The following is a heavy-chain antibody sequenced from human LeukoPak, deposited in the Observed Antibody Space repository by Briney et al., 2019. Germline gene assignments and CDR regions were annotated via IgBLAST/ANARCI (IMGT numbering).Heavy chain of an antibody. CDR1: GFTFRDHA. Sequence: GRSLRLSCAASGFTFRDHAMHWVRHAPGKALEWLSGIAWNSGSIPYADCVKDRFTISRDNAKNSLYLQMNSLRAKDTDLYVCEKDIRSEAYGLDYWGQGTLVTVSS. D-gene: IGHD4-17*01. V-gene: IGHV3-9*01. J-gene: IGHJ4*02. CDR3: EKDIRSEAYGLDY. CDR2: IAWNSGSI.